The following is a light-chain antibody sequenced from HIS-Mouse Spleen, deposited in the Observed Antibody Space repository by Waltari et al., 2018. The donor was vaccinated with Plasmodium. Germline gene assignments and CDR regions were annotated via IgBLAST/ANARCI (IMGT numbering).Light chain of an antibody. J-gene: IGKJ2*01. Sequence: DIQMTQSPSSLSASVGDRVTVTRQASQDIRNYLTWYQKKPSRFSGSGSGTDFTFTISSLQPEDIATYYCQQYDNLPYPFGQGTKLEIK. CDR3: QQYDNLPYP. CDR1: QDIRNY. V-gene: IGKV1-33*01.